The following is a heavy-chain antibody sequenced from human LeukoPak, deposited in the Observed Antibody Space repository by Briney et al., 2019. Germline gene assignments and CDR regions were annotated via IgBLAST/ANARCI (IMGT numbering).Heavy chain of an antibody. J-gene: IGHJ4*02. CDR2: INPNSGGT. CDR1: GYTFTGYY. D-gene: IGHD4-17*01. Sequence: ASVKVSCKASGYTFTGYYMHWVRQAPGQGLEWMGWINPNSGGTNYAQKFQGRVTMTRGTSISTAYMELSRLRSDDTAVYYCARASLNYGDYYFDYWGQGTLVTVSS. V-gene: IGHV1-2*02. CDR3: ARASLNYGDYYFDY.